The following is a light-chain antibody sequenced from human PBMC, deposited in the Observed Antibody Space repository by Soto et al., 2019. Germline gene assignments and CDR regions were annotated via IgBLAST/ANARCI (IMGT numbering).Light chain of an antibody. CDR3: QQSYSVPHT. J-gene: IGKJ2*01. V-gene: IGKV1-39*01. CDR2: AAS. Sequence: DIQMTQSPSSLSASVGDRVTITCRASQNIFSYLSWYQHKTGKAPKLLIYAASSLQSGVPSRFSGSGSGTDFALTSSSLQPEDFATFYCQQSYSVPHTFGQGTKVEI. CDR1: QNIFSY.